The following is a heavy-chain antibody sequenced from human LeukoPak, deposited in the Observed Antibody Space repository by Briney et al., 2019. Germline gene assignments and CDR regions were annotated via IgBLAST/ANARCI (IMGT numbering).Heavy chain of an antibody. CDR1: GYTFTSYG. CDR3: ARAYNWNDAVYYYGMDV. CDR2: ISAHNGNT. D-gene: IGHD1-20*01. J-gene: IGHJ6*02. V-gene: IGHV1-18*01. Sequence: ASVKVSCKASGYTFTSYGISWVRQAPGQGLEWMGWISAHNGNTNYAQKLQGRVTMTTDTSTSTAYMELSSLRSEDTAVYYCARAYNWNDAVYYYGMDVWGQGTTVTVSS.